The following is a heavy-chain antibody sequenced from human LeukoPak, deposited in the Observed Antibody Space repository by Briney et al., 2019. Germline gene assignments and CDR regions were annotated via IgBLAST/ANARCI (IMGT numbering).Heavy chain of an antibody. CDR1: GFTFSNFG. CDR3: AKGGGGYLDY. J-gene: IGHJ4*02. Sequence: GGSLRLSCAASGFTFSNFGMTWVRQAPGKGLEWVSTISGGGDTTHYPNSVKGRFTISRDNSKNTLYLQMNSLRAEDTAVYYCAKGGGGYLDYWGQGALVTVSS. D-gene: IGHD2-2*01. V-gene: IGHV3-23*01. CDR2: ISGGGDTT.